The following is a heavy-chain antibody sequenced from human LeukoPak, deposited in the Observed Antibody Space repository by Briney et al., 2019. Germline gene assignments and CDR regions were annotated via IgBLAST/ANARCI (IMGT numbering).Heavy chain of an antibody. CDR1: GLTLRSFA. Sequence: GGSLRLSCEVSGLTLRSFAMSWVRQPAGKGLEWVSGISGDGGSTEYADSVKGRFTISRDNSKNTVYLQMNSLRAGDTALYYCAAMTTAAANAFFYWGRGTVVTVSA. D-gene: IGHD2-2*01. CDR3: AAMTTAAANAFFY. CDR2: ISGDGGST. V-gene: IGHV3-23*01. J-gene: IGHJ4*02.